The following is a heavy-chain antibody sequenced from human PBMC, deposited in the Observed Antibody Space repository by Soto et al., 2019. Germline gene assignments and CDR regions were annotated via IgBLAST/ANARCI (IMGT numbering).Heavy chain of an antibody. CDR3: AGHGSRRY. Sequence: EVQLVESGGGLVQPGGSLRLSCAASGFTFSSYSMNWVRQAPGKGLEWVSYISSSSSTIYYADSVKGRFTISRDNAKNSLYLRMNSLRAGDAGGYYCAGHGSRRYWGQGTLVTVSS. CDR1: GFTFSSYS. D-gene: IGHD1-1*01. CDR2: ISSSSSTI. J-gene: IGHJ1*01. V-gene: IGHV3-48*01.